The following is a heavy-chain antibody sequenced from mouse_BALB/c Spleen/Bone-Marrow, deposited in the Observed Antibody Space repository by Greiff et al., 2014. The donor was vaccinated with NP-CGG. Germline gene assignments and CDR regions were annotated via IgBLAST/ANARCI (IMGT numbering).Heavy chain of an antibody. Sequence: VKLQQSGAELVRPGSSVKISCKASGYVFSTYWMNWVKQRPGQGLEWIGQIYTGDGDTNYNGKFKGTATLTADKSSSTAYMQLSSLTSEDSAVYFCARSGYGSSYDYWGQGTTLTVSS. CDR2: IYTGDGDT. CDR1: GYVFSTYW. D-gene: IGHD1-1*01. CDR3: ARSGYGSSYDY. V-gene: IGHV1-80*01. J-gene: IGHJ2*01.